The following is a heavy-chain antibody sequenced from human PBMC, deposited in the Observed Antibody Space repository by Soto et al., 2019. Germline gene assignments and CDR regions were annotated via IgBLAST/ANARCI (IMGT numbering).Heavy chain of an antibody. CDR2: ISGSGGST. V-gene: IGHV3-23*01. CDR3: AKAFDY. CDR1: GFTFIIYA. Sequence: WGSLRFSCATSGFTFIIYAMSWVRQAPGKGLEWVSAISGSGGSTYYADSVKGRFTISRENSKNTLYLQMNSLRAEDTAVYYCAKAFDYWGQGTLVTVSS. J-gene: IGHJ4*02.